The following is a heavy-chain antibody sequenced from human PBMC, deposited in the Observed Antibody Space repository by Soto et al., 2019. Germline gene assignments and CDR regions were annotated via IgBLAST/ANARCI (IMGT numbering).Heavy chain of an antibody. CDR3: AREYGSGWPLDRYYYYGMDV. J-gene: IGHJ6*02. V-gene: IGHV1-18*01. D-gene: IGHD6-19*01. CDR2: ISAYNGNT. Sequence: QVQLVQSGAEVKKPGASVKVSCKASGYTFTSYGISWVRQAPGQGLEWMGWISAYNGNTNYAQKLQGRVTMTTDTSTSTAYMELRSLRSDDTAVYYCAREYGSGWPLDRYYYYGMDVWGQGTTVTVSS. CDR1: GYTFTSYG.